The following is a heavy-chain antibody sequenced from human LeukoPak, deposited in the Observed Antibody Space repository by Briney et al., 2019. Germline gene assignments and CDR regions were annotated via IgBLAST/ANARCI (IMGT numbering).Heavy chain of an antibody. CDR1: GFTFSSNA. CDR2: ISGSGGSP. Sequence: GGSLRRSCAASGFTFSSNAMSRDRHAPGNGLEWVSIISGSGGSPYYRDSVKGRFTISRDNSKNTLYLQMNSLRAEDTAVYYCAKDLTAATQIFHCWGQGTLVTVCS. CDR3: AKDLTAATQIFHC. D-gene: IGHD2-2*01. V-gene: IGHV3-23*01. J-gene: IGHJ4*02.